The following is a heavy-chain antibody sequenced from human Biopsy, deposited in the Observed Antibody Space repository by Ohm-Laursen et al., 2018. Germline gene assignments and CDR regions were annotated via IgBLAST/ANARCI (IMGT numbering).Heavy chain of an antibody. Sequence: TLSLTCTVSGGSIKSYYWNWIRQSPGKGLEWIGFTYYTGHTNYNPSLKSRATISVDTSKSQFSLKVISVTAADTAVYYCARLTGDPSYWGQGILVTVSS. CDR1: GGSIKSYY. V-gene: IGHV4-59*01. J-gene: IGHJ4*02. D-gene: IGHD7-27*01. CDR3: ARLTGDPSY. CDR2: TYYTGHT.